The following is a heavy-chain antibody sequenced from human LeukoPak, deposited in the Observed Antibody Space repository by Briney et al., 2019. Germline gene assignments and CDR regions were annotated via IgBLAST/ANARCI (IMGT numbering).Heavy chain of an antibody. CDR3: ARESSHYYMDV. J-gene: IGHJ6*03. CDR1: GGSISSGSYY. V-gene: IGHV4-61*02. Sequence: PSQTLSLTCTVSGGSISSGSYYWSWIRQPAGKGLEWIGRIYTSGSTNYNSSLKSRVTISVDTSKNQFSLKLSSVTAADTAVYYCARESSHYYMDVWGKGTTVTVSS. CDR2: IYTSGST. D-gene: IGHD2-2*01.